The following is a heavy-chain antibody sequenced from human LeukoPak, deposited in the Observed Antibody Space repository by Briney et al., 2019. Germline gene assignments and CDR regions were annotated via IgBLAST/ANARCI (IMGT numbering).Heavy chain of an antibody. Sequence: SETLSLTCTVSCGSISSGDYYWSWIRQPPGKGLEWIGYIYYSGSTYYNPSLKSRVTISVDTSKNQFSLKLSSVTAADTAVYYCARGSPTPYYYDSSGYYYKLDYYYGMDVWGQGTTVTVSS. CDR3: ARGSPTPYYYDSSGYYYKLDYYYGMDV. V-gene: IGHV4-30-4*01. J-gene: IGHJ6*02. D-gene: IGHD3-22*01. CDR2: IYYSGST. CDR1: CGSISSGDYY.